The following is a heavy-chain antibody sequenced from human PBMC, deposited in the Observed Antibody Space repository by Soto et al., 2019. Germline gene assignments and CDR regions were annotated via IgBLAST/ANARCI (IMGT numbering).Heavy chain of an antibody. Sequence: QVQLVQSGAEVKRPGSSVKVSCEASGGTFNNYAITWVRQAPGQGLEWMGGIIPMFGTNYAQKFQDRVTIAADESTGTAYMELSGLRSEDTAVYFCARPNSYGVTFHYYYGMDVWGKGTTVTVYS. J-gene: IGHJ6*04. CDR2: IIPMFGT. V-gene: IGHV1-69*01. CDR1: GGTFNNYA. CDR3: ARPNSYGVTFHYYYGMDV. D-gene: IGHD3-10*01.